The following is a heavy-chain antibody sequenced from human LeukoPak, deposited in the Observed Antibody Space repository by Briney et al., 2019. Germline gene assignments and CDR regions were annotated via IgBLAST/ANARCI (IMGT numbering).Heavy chain of an antibody. D-gene: IGHD3-10*01. CDR2: MNSDGSST. CDR3: ARSLMGGSGSYYLAGDWYFEL. V-gene: IGHV3-74*01. J-gene: IGHJ2*01. CDR1: GFTSSSYW. Sequence: GGSLRLSCAASGFTSSSYWMHWVRQAPGKGLVWVSRMNSDGSSTSYADSVKGRFTISRDNAKNTLYLQMNSLRAEDTAVYYCARSLMGGSGSYYLAGDWYFELWGCGTLVTVSS.